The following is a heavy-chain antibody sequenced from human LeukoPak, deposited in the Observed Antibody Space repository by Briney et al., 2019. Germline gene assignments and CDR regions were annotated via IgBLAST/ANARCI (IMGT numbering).Heavy chain of an antibody. Sequence: GGSLRLSCAASGFTFSSYAMSWVRQAPGKGLEWVSYISSSSSTIYYADSVKGRFTISRDNAKNSLYLQMNSLRAEDTAVYYCARDHLPDLWGRGTLVTVSS. CDR1: GFTFSSYA. V-gene: IGHV3-48*04. CDR2: ISSSSSTI. CDR3: ARDHLPDL. J-gene: IGHJ2*01.